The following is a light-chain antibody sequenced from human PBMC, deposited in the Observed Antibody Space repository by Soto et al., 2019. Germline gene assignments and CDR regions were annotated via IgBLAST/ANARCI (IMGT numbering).Light chain of an antibody. V-gene: IGKV3-15*01. Sequence: IVMTQSPATLSMSPGERATLSCRASQAISSNLAWYQQKPGQAPRLLLYGASTRATGIPARFSGSGSGTEFTLTISSLFSEDFAVYYCQQYNSWPTFGQGTKVEIK. CDR3: QQYNSWPT. J-gene: IGKJ1*01. CDR2: GAS. CDR1: QAISSN.